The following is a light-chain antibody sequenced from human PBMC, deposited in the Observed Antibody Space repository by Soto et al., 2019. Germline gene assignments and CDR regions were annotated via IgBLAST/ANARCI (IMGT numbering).Light chain of an antibody. CDR2: GVN. J-gene: IGLJ3*02. Sequence: QSVLTQPPSVSGSPGQSVTVSCTGTSSDFGDDKYVSWYQQQPGKGPNLLIYGVNSRPSGIPNRFSGSKSGNTASLTISGLQVEDEAEYYCGSFTTSRIWVFGGGTKLTVL. CDR3: GSFTTSRIWV. CDR1: SSDFGDDKY. V-gene: IGLV2-14*01.